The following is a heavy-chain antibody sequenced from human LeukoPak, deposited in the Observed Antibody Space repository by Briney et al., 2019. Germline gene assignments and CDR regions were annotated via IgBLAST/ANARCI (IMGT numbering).Heavy chain of an antibody. CDR3: ARGPDDYGHSFDY. D-gene: IGHD4-17*01. CDR1: GYTFTSYG. Sequence: ASVKVSCKASGYTFTSYGINWVRQATGQGLEWMGWMNPNSGNTGYAQKFQGRVTITRNTSISTAYMELSSLRSEDTAVYYCARGPDDYGHSFDYWGQGTLVTVSS. V-gene: IGHV1-8*03. J-gene: IGHJ4*02. CDR2: MNPNSGNT.